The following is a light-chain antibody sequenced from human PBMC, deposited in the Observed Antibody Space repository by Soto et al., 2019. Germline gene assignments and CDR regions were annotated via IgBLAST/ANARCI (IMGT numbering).Light chain of an antibody. V-gene: IGLV1-44*01. Sequence: QSVLTQPPSASGTPGQRVTISCSGSSSNIGSNTVNWYQQLPGTAPKLLIYSNNQRPSGVPDRFSGSKSCTSASLAISGLQSEDEADYYCAAWDDSLNEVFGTGTKLTVL. J-gene: IGLJ1*01. CDR2: SNN. CDR3: AAWDDSLNEV. CDR1: SSNIGSNT.